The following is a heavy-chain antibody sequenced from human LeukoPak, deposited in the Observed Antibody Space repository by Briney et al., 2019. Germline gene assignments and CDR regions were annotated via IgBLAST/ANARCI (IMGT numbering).Heavy chain of an antibody. J-gene: IGHJ4*02. D-gene: IGHD2-15*01. CDR2: IGRSGRDI. V-gene: IGHV3-11*01. Sequence: GGSLRLSCTASGFTFSDYYMNWVRQAPGEGLEWVSYIGRSGRDINYADCVKGRFTISRDNAKKSLYLQMDSLRAEDTAMYYCARTARLLDYWGQGTLVTVSS. CDR3: ARTARLLDY. CDR1: GFTFSDYY.